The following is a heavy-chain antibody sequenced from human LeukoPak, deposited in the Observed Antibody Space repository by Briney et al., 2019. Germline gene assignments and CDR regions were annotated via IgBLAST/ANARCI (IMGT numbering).Heavy chain of an antibody. CDR3: TKGGDFTNSWYYYGMDV. D-gene: IGHD6-13*01. V-gene: IGHV3-23*01. Sequence: GGSLRLSCAASGFTFDMYAISWGRQAPGKGLEWVASVSGGVGATYYSDSVRGRFTISRDNSKKTVSLQLNSLRAEDTAVYYCTKGGDFTNSWYYYGMDVWGQGTTVIVSS. J-gene: IGHJ6*02. CDR1: GFTFDMYA. CDR2: VSGGVGAT.